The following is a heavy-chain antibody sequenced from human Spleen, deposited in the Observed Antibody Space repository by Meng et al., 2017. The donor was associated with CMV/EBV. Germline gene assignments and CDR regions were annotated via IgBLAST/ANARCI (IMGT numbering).Heavy chain of an antibody. V-gene: IGHV4-4*02. J-gene: IGHJ5*02. CDR3: ARGPTLRGQYYDFRTPGAWFHP. CDR1: RGSISSSNW. D-gene: IGHD3-3*01. Sequence: SETLSLTCEVSRGSISSSNWWSWVRQPPGKGPEWIGEIFHSGRTNYNPSLNSRLTLSVDKSKNQFSLMLRSVTAADTAVHYCARGPTLRGQYYDFRTPGAWFHPWGQGTLVTVSS. CDR2: IFHSGRT.